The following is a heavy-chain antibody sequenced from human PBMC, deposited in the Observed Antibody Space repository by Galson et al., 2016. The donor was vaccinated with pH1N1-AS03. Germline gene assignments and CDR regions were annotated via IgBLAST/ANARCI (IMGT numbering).Heavy chain of an antibody. CDR2: ISSRGDSI. D-gene: IGHD2-21*02. J-gene: IGHJ4*02. CDR3: ARIVTMSDFDY. CDR1: GFTFSYYS. Sequence: SLRLSCAASGFTFSYYSMSWVRQAPGKGLGGVSYISSRGDSIYYADSVKGRFSISRDNAKESLYLQMNSLRDDDTGVYYCARIVTMSDFDYWGQGTLVTVSS. V-gene: IGHV3-48*02.